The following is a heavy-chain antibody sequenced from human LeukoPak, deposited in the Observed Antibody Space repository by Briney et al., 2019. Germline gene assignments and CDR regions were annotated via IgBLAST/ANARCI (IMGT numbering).Heavy chain of an antibody. CDR2: IYHSGST. Sequence: SETLSLTCTVSGYSISSGYYWGWIRQPPGKGLEWIGSIYHSGSTYYNPSLKSRVTISVDTSKNQFSLKLSSVTAADTAVYYCARLSQFGVLRFSYYMDVWGKGTTITVSS. CDR1: GYSISSGYY. J-gene: IGHJ6*03. CDR3: ARLSQFGVLRFSYYMDV. D-gene: IGHD3-3*01. V-gene: IGHV4-38-2*02.